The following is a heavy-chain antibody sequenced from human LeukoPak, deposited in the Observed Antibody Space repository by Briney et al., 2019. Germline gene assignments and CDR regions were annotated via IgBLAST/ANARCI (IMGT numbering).Heavy chain of an antibody. V-gene: IGHV1-46*01. CDR1: GYTLTSYY. CDR2: INPSGGST. CDR3: AGYDYVWGSYRYTEYYFDY. Sequence: ASVKVSCTASGYTLTSYYLHWVRQAPGQGLEWMAIINPSGGSTSHAQKFQGRVTMTRDTSASTVYMELSGLRSEDTAVYYCAGYDYVWGSYRYTEYYFDYWGQGTLVTVSS. D-gene: IGHD3-16*02. J-gene: IGHJ4*02.